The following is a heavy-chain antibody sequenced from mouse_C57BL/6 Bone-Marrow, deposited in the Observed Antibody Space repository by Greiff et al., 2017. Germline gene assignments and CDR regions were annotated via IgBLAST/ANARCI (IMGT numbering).Heavy chain of an antibody. V-gene: IGHV1-80*01. Sequence: QVQLQQSGAELVKPGASVKISCKASGYAFSSYWMNWVKQRPGKGLEWIGQIYPGDGDTNYNGKFKGKATLTADKSSSTAYMQLSSLTSEDSAVYFCARGWLLGYAVDYWGQGTSVTVSS. CDR1: GYAFSSYW. CDR2: IYPGDGDT. J-gene: IGHJ4*01. CDR3: ARGWLLGYAVDY. D-gene: IGHD2-3*01.